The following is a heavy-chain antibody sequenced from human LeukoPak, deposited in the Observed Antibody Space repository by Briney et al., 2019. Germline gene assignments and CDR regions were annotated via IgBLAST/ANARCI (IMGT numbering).Heavy chain of an antibody. D-gene: IGHD3-10*01. Sequence: ASVKVSCKASGYTFTGYYMHWVRQAPGQGLEWMGWINPNSGGTNYAQKLQGRVTMTTNTSTSTAYMELRSLRSDDTAVYYCARDARNVLLWFGESYYMDVWGKGTTVTISS. CDR3: ARDARNVLLWFGESYYMDV. V-gene: IGHV1-2*02. CDR2: INPNSGGT. CDR1: GYTFTGYY. J-gene: IGHJ6*03.